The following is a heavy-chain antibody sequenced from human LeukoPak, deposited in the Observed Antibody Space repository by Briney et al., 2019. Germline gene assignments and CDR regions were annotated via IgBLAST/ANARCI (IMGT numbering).Heavy chain of an antibody. V-gene: IGHV3-30*04. CDR1: GFTFSSYA. D-gene: IGHD2-21*01. Sequence: HPGGSLRFSCAASGFTFSSYAMHWVRQAPGKGLEWVAVISYDGSNKYYADSVKGRFTISRDNSKNTLYLQMNSLRAEDTAVYYCARDDSIDFGDVWGQGTTVTVSS. J-gene: IGHJ6*02. CDR3: ARDDSIDFGDV. CDR2: ISYDGSNK.